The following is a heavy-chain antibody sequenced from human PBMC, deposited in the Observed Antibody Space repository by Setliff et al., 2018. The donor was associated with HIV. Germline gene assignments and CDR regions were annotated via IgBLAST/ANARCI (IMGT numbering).Heavy chain of an antibody. Sequence: VKVSCKASGGTFSNYAISWVRQAPGQGLEWMGGIIPIFGSTKYAQKFQDRVTITADESTYTADMELSSLRSDDTAVYYCARDDHYYDSGSFYSDWYFDLWGRGTLVTVSS. D-gene: IGHD3-10*01. V-gene: IGHV1-69*01. CDR2: IIPIFGST. J-gene: IGHJ2*01. CDR1: GGTFSNYA. CDR3: ARDDHYYDSGSFYSDWYFDL.